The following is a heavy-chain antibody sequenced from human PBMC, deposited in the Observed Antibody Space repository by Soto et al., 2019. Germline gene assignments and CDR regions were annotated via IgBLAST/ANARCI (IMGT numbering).Heavy chain of an antibody. J-gene: IGHJ5*02. V-gene: IGHV4-30-2*01. Sequence: QLQLRESGSGLVKPSQTLSLTCTVSGAPITSGAYSWSWIRQPPGKGLEWIGFIYQSGSTHYNQSLKSRVPISVDRSKNHFSLQLTSLTAADTAVYYCARDMSGCSSSDCYLSGWFDPWGPGTLVTVSS. CDR2: IYQSGST. CDR1: GAPITSGAYS. D-gene: IGHD2-21*02. CDR3: ARDMSGCSSSDCYLSGWFDP.